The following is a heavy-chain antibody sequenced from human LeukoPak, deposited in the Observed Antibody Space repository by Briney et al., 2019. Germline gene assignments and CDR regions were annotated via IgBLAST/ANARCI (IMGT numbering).Heavy chain of an antibody. CDR1: GGSFSGYY. Sequence: SETLSLTCAVYGGSFSGYYWSWIRQPPGKGLEWIGEINHSGSTNYNPSLKSRVTISVGTSKNQFSLKLSSVTAADTAVYYCARGGYDILTGYYRYYYYGMDVWGKGTTVTVSS. CDR3: ARGGYDILTGYYRYYYYGMDV. J-gene: IGHJ6*04. V-gene: IGHV4-34*01. D-gene: IGHD3-9*01. CDR2: INHSGST.